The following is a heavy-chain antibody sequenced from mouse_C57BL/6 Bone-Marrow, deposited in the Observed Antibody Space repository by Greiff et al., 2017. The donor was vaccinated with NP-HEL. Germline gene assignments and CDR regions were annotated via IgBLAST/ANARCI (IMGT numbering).Heavy chain of an antibody. CDR2: ISSGGSYT. D-gene: IGHD4-1*02. CDR1: GFTFSSYG. J-gene: IGHJ1*03. CDR3: ASPTGWYFDV. V-gene: IGHV5-6*01. Sequence: VQLQQSGGDLVKPGGSLKLSCAASGFTFSSYGMSWVRQTPDKRLEWVATISSGGSYTYYPDSVKGRFTISRDNAKNTLYLQMSSLKSEDTAMYYCASPTGWYFDVWGTGTTVTVSS.